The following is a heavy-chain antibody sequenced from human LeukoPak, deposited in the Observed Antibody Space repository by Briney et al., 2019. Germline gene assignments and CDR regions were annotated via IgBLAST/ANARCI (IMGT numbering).Heavy chain of an antibody. J-gene: IGHJ4*02. V-gene: IGHV3-7*03. CDR3: ARGRYSGTTYYFDY. CDR2: IKKDGSET. CDR1: GFTFSTSW. D-gene: IGHD5-12*01. Sequence: PGGSLRLSCAASGFTFSTSWMSWVRQVPGKGLERVANIKKDGSETYYVDSVKGRFTISRDNAKNSLYLQMNSLRAEDTAMYYCARGRYSGTTYYFDYWGQGTLVTVSS.